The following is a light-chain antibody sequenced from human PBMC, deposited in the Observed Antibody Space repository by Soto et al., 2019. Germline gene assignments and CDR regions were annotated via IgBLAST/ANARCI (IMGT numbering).Light chain of an antibody. CDR2: GAS. CDR1: QSVGTN. V-gene: IGKV3-20*01. Sequence: DIVMTQSPGTLSVSPGERATLSCRASQSVGTNLAWYQQRPGQAPRLLIYGASSRATGIPDRFSGSGSGTDFTLTISRLEPEDFAVYYCQQYGSSPMTFGQGTRLEIK. CDR3: QQYGSSPMT. J-gene: IGKJ5*01.